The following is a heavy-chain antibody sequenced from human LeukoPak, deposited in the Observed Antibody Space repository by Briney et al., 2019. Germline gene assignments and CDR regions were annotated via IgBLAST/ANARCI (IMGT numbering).Heavy chain of an antibody. CDR3: ATYRQVLLPFES. CDR2: IYNGGST. Sequence: GGSLRLSCATSGFTVSSNHMSWVRQAPGKGLEWVSVIYNGGSTYYADSVKGRFSISRDNVKNILYLEMNSLRAEDTAVYYCATYRQVLLPFESWGQGTLVTVSS. V-gene: IGHV3-53*01. D-gene: IGHD2-8*02. CDR1: GFTVSSNH. J-gene: IGHJ4*02.